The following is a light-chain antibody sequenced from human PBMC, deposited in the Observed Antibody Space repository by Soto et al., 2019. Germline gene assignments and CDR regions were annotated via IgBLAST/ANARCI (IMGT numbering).Light chain of an antibody. V-gene: IGKV3D-15*01. CDR2: GAS. J-gene: IGKJ5*01. CDR1: QSVSSN. CDR3: QQYNDWPPIT. Sequence: EIVMTQSPDTLSLSPGQRATLSCRASQSVSSNLAWYQQKPGRAPRLLIYGASTRATGIPARFSGSGSGTEFTLTISSLQSEDFAVYYCQQYNDWPPITFGQGTRLEIK.